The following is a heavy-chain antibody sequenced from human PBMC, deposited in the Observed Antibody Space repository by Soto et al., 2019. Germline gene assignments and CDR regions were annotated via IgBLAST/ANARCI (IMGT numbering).Heavy chain of an antibody. CDR1: GFTFSSYA. J-gene: IGHJ3*02. Sequence: QVQLVESGGGVVQPGRSLRLSCAASGFTFSSYAMHWVRQAPGKGLEWVAVISYDGSNKYYADSVKGRSTISRDNSKNTLYLQMNSLRAEDTAVYYCAREDAFDIWGQGTMVTVSS. CDR2: ISYDGSNK. CDR3: AREDAFDI. V-gene: IGHV3-30-3*01.